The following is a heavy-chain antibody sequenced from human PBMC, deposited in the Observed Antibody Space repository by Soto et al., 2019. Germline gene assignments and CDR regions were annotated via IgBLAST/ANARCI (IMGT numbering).Heavy chain of an antibody. V-gene: IGHV3-73*01. D-gene: IGHD3-10*01. Sequence: GGSLRLSCAASGFTFSGSAMHWVRQASGKGLEWVGRIRSKANSYATAYAASVKGRFTISRDDSKNTAYLQMNSLKTEDTAVYYCTRHGNYGSGSYYASSYYYYYGMDVWGQGTTVTVSS. CDR2: IRSKANSYAT. CDR3: TRHGNYGSGSYYASSYYYYYGMDV. J-gene: IGHJ6*02. CDR1: GFTFSGSA.